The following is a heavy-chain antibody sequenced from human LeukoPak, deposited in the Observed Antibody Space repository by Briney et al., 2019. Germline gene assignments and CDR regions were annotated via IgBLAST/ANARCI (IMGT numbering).Heavy chain of an antibody. CDR1: GFTFSSYS. CDR2: ISSSSSYI. CDR3: ARADSSSSGRDY. D-gene: IGHD6-6*01. Sequence: AESLRLSWAASGFTFSSYSMNWVRQAPGKGLEWVSSISSSSSYIYYADSVKGRFTISRDNAKNSLYLQMNSLRAEDTAVYYCARADSSSSGRDYWGQGTLVSVSS. V-gene: IGHV3-21*01. J-gene: IGHJ4*02.